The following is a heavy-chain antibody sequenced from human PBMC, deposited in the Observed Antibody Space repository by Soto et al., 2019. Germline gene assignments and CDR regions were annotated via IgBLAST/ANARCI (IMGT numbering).Heavy chain of an antibody. CDR1: GFTFSSYS. D-gene: IGHD2-21*02. CDR3: ARASWVTANNWFDP. CDR2: ISSSSSTI. V-gene: IGHV3-48*02. J-gene: IGHJ5*02. Sequence: PGGSLRLSCAASGFTFSSYSMNWVRQAPGKGLEWVSYISSSSSTIYYADSVKGRFTISRDNAKNSLYLQMNSLRDEDTAVYYCARASWVTANNWFDPWGQGTLVTVSS.